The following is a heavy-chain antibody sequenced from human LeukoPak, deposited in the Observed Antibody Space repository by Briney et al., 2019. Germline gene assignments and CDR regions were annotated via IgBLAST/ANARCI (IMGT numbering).Heavy chain of an antibody. Sequence: GGSLRLSCAPSGFTFSSYAMGWVRQAPGKGLEWVSAISGTGASTYYADSVKCRFTISRDNSKNTLYLQMNSLRAEDTAVYYCAKDCSGTSCYSFSYWGQGTLVTVSS. D-gene: IGHD2-15*01. J-gene: IGHJ4*02. V-gene: IGHV3-23*01. CDR1: GFTFSSYA. CDR2: ISGTGAST. CDR3: AKDCSGTSCYSFSY.